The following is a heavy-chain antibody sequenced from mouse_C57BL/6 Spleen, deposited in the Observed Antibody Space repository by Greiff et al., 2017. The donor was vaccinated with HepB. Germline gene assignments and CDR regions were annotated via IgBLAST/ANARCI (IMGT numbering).Heavy chain of an antibody. CDR1: GFTFSDAW. D-gene: IGHD2-5*01. J-gene: IGHJ2*01. V-gene: IGHV6-6*01. CDR3: TRPPTIVEGGY. Sequence: EVQLQESGGGLVQPGGSMKLSCAASGFTFSDAWMDWVRQSPEKGLEWVAEIRNKANNHATYYAESVKGRFTISRDDSKSSVYLQMNSLRAEDTGIYYCTRPPTIVEGGYWCQGTTLTVSS. CDR2: IRNKANNHAT.